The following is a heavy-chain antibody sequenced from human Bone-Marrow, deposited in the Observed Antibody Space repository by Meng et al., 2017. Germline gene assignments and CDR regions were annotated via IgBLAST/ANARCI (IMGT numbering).Heavy chain of an antibody. CDR2: IYYSGST. D-gene: IGHD5-18*01. Sequence: SETLSLTCTVSGGSISSYYWSWIRQPPGKGLEWIGYIYYSGSTNYNPSLKSRVTISVDTSKNQFSLKLSSVTAADTAVYYCARDRGYRYGPPYYYYGMDVWGQGTTVTVSS. V-gene: IGHV4-59*01. CDR3: ARDRGYRYGPPYYYYGMDV. CDR1: GGSISSYY. J-gene: IGHJ6*02.